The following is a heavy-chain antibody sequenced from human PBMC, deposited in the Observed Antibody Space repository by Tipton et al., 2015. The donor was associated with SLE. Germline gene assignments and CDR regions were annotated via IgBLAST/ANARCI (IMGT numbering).Heavy chain of an antibody. CDR2: ISYDGSNK. D-gene: IGHD2-15*01. CDR1: GFTFSSYA. Sequence: SLRLSCAASGFTFSSYAMHWVRQAPGKGLEWVAVISYDGSNKYYADSVKGRFTISRDNSKNTLYLQMNSLRAEDTAVYYCARVPYCSGGSCYPTDDYWGQGTLVTVSS. J-gene: IGHJ4*02. CDR3: ARVPYCSGGSCYPTDDY. V-gene: IGHV3-30*04.